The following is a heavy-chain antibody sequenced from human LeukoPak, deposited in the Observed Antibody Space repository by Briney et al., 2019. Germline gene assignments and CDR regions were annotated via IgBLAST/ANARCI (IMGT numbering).Heavy chain of an antibody. Sequence: AGESLKISCKASGYNFPKSWIGWVRQMRGIGLEWMAIVYPDDSRTKYSPSFQGQVTISADRSINTAYLQWSSLRASDTAMYYCARPDYFASHDWGQGTLVTVSS. V-gene: IGHV5-51*01. CDR2: VYPDDSRT. J-gene: IGHJ4*02. D-gene: IGHD2/OR15-2a*01. CDR1: GYNFPKSW. CDR3: ARPDYFASHD.